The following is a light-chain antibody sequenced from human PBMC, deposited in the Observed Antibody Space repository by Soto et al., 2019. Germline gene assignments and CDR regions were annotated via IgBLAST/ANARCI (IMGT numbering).Light chain of an antibody. Sequence: DIQMTQSPSSVSASVGDRVTITCRASQDIRSWLAWYQQKPGKAPRLLIYAASTLQGGVPSRFSGGGSGTDFTLTITYVQPEDFATYYCQQGYSIHALTFGGGTKVELK. CDR3: QQGYSIHALT. CDR2: AAS. CDR1: QDIRSW. V-gene: IGKV1-12*01. J-gene: IGKJ4*01.